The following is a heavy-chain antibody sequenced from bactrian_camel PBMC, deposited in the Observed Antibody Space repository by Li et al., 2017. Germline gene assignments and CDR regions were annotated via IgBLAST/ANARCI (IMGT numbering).Heavy chain of an antibody. D-gene: IGHD6*01. J-gene: IGHJ4*01. V-gene: IGHV3S53*01. Sequence: HVQLVESGGGSVQAGGSLRLSCAASGYDYSRYSMGWFRQAPGKEREGVAGIDGNGRTTYADSVKGRFTISRDDAKNTMYLQMNNLQPEDTAMYYCAADVGSMSGNCQPNYWGQGTQVTVSS. CDR3: AADVGSMSGNCQPNY. CDR2: IDGNGRT. CDR1: GYDYSRYS.